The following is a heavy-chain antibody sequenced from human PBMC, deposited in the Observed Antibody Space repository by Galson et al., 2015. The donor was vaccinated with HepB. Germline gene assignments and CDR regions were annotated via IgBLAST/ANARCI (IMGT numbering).Heavy chain of an antibody. CDR2: ISAYNGNT. Sequence: SVKVSCKASGYTFTSYGISWVRQAPGQGLEWMGWISAYNGNTNYAQKLQGRVTMTTDTSTSTAYMELRSLRSDDTAVYYCARVEYYYDSSGYYYVKEDYWGQGTLVTVSS. D-gene: IGHD3-22*01. J-gene: IGHJ4*02. CDR3: ARVEYYYDSSGYYYVKEDY. CDR1: GYTFTSYG. V-gene: IGHV1-18*01.